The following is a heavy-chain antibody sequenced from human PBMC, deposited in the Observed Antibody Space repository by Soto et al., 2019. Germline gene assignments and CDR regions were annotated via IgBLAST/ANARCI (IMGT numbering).Heavy chain of an antibody. CDR2: IDTYNDNT. D-gene: IGHD1-1*01. J-gene: IGHJ5*02. Sequence: ASVKVYCKASGYPFSSYGISWVRQGPGQGLEWMGWIDTYNDNTNYAQRFLGRVTMTTDTSTSTSYMEPRGLRSDDTAVYYCTRDIPVTTGGPFGFDPWGQGTLVTVSS. CDR1: GYPFSSYG. V-gene: IGHV1-18*01. CDR3: TRDIPVTTGGPFGFDP.